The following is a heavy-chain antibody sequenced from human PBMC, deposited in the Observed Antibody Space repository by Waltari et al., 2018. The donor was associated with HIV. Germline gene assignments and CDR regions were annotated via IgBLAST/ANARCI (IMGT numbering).Heavy chain of an antibody. CDR1: GYTFTSYY. Sequence: QVHLVQSGAEVKKPGASVKVSCKASGYTFTSYYLHWVRQAPGLGLEWMGIINPSGGTTSYAQKFQCRVTMTRDTSTSTVYMELSSLRSEDTAVYYCARSYSSSWYSDEYFQYWGQGTLVTVSS. D-gene: IGHD6-13*01. CDR3: ARSYSSSWYSDEYFQY. CDR2: INPSGGTT. J-gene: IGHJ1*01. V-gene: IGHV1-46*01.